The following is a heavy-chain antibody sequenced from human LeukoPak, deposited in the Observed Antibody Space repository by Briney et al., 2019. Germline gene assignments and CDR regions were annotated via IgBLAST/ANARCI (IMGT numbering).Heavy chain of an antibody. D-gene: IGHD3-3*01. J-gene: IGHJ5*02. V-gene: IGHV4-39*07. CDR2: IYYSGST. Sequence: SETLSLTCTVSGGSISSGSYYWGWIRQPPGKGLEWIGGIYYSGSTYFNPSLKSRVTTSVDTPKTQFSLKLSSVTAADTAVYYCARAKYYDFWSGYFCDPWGQGTLVTVSS. CDR3: ARAKYYDFWSGYFCDP. CDR1: GGSISSGSYY.